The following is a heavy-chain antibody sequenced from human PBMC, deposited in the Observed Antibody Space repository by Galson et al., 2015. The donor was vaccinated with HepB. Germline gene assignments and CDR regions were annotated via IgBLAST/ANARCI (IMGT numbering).Heavy chain of an antibody. V-gene: IGHV3-23*01. CDR1: GFTFTSYT. CDR3: ARTWSSRYFDY. CDR2: IGINDKYI. Sequence: SLRLSCAASGFTFTSYTLAWVRQAPGKGLEWVSSIGINDKYIYYAESVRGRFTISRDNSKNTLNLQMNSLRVEDTAVYYCARTWSSRYFDYWGQGTLVTVSS. J-gene: IGHJ4*02. D-gene: IGHD3-3*01.